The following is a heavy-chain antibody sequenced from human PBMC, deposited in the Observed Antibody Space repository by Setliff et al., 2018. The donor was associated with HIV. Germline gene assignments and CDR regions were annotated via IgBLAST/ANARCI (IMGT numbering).Heavy chain of an antibody. J-gene: IGHJ4*02. CDR3: ARQILRGVWLTDY. CDR2: ISGSGGST. CDR1: GFTFSSYS. V-gene: IGHV3-23*01. D-gene: IGHD5-12*01. Sequence: GGSLRLSCAASGFTFSSYSMNWVRQAPGKGLEWVSGISGSGGSTYYADSVRGRFTISRDNYKNTLYLQMNSLRPDDTAVYYCARQILRGVWLTDYWGQGTLVTVSS.